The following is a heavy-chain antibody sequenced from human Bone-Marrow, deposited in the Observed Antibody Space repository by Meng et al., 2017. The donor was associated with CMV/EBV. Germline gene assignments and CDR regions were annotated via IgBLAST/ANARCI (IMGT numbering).Heavy chain of an antibody. CDR2: INPSGGST. Sequence: SGKASGYTFTRYYMHWGRQAPGQGLEWMGIINPSGGSTSYAQKFQGRVTMTRDTSTSTVYMELSSLRSEDTAVYYCARGGTPGLLDYWGQGTLVTVSS. V-gene: IGHV1-46*01. D-gene: IGHD1-14*01. CDR3: ARGGTPGLLDY. CDR1: GYTFTRYY. J-gene: IGHJ4*02.